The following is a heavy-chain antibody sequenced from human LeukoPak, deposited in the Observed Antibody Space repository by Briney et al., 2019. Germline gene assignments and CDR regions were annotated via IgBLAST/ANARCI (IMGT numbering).Heavy chain of an antibody. CDR1: GFTFSSYA. D-gene: IGHD2-2*01. CDR2: ISGSGGST. Sequence: GGSLRLSCAASGFTFSSYAMSWVRQAPGKGLEWVSVISGSGGSTYYADSVKGRFTISRDNSKNTLYLQMNSLRAEDTAVYYCATGGPDIVVVPAAIGGDYWGQGTLVTVSS. CDR3: ATGGPDIVVVPAAIGGDY. V-gene: IGHV3-23*01. J-gene: IGHJ4*02.